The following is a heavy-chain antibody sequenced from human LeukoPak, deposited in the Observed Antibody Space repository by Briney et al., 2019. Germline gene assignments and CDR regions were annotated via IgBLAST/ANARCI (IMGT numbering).Heavy chain of an antibody. CDR2: IYTSGNT. CDR3: ARDRQPLLYEDSFDI. D-gene: IGHD2-2*02. J-gene: IGHJ3*02. V-gene: IGHV4-61*02. Sequence: PSETLSLTCTVSGGSISSGGYYWSWIRQPAGKGLEWIGRIYTSGNTNYNPSLKSRVTISLDASKNQFSLKLSSVTAADTAVYYCARDRQPLLYEDSFDIWGQATMVTVSS. CDR1: GGSISSGGYY.